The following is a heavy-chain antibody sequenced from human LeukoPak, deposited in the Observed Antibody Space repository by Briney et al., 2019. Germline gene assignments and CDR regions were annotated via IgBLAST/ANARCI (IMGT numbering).Heavy chain of an antibody. J-gene: IGHJ4*02. V-gene: IGHV4-59*01. CDR3: ANTKMAAAAFDY. D-gene: IGHD6-13*01. CDR1: GGSISSYY. Sequence: SETLSLTCTVSGGSISSYYWSWIRQPPGKGLEWIGYIYYSGSTNYNPSLKSRVTISVDTSKNQFSLKLSSVTAADTAVYYCANTKMAAAAFDYWGQGTLVTVSS. CDR2: IYYSGST.